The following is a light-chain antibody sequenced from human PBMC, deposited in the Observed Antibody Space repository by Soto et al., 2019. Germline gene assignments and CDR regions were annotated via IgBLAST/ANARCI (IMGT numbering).Light chain of an antibody. CDR1: SSDIGSYKY. J-gene: IGLJ1*01. V-gene: IGLV2-14*03. CDR3: SSYTSTTTFYV. CDR2: DVN. Sequence: QSVLTQPASVSGSRGQSITISCTGSSSDIGSYKYVSWYQQYPGKAPKRIIYDVNNRPSGVSNRFSGSKSGNTASLTISGLQAEDAADYYCSSYTSTTTFYVFGTGTKVTVL.